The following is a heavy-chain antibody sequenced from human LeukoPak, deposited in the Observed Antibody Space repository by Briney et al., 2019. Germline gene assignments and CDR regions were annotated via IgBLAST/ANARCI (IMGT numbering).Heavy chain of an antibody. D-gene: IGHD3-22*01. CDR3: ARGDTYYYDSSGYYSFDY. J-gene: IGHJ4*02. CDR1: GGSISSGDYY. Sequence: SETLSLTCTVSGGSISSGDYYWSWIRQPPGKGLEWIGYIYYSGSTYYNPSLKSRVTISVDTSKNQFSLKLSSVTAADTAVYYCARGDTYYYDSSGYYSFDYWGQGTLVTVSS. CDR2: IYYSGST. V-gene: IGHV4-30-4*01.